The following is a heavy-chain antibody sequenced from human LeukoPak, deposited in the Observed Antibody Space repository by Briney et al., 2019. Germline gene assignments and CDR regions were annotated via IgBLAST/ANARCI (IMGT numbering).Heavy chain of an antibody. V-gene: IGHV3-33*01. CDR3: ARLWFGESVFDY. J-gene: IGHJ4*02. CDR2: IWYDGSKK. Sequence: PGGSLRLSCAASGFTFSSYGMHWVRQAPGKGLEWVAVIWYDGSKKYYADSVKGRLTISRDNSKNTLYLQMNSLRAEDTAVYYCARLWFGESVFDYWGQGTLVTVSS. CDR1: GFTFSSYG. D-gene: IGHD3-10*01.